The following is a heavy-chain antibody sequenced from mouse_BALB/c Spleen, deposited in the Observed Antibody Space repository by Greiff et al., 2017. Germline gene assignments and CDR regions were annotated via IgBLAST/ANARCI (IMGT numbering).Heavy chain of an antibody. Sequence: EVNLVESGGGLVQPGGSLRLSCATSGFTFTDYYMSWVRQPPGKALEWLGFIRNKANGYTTEYSASVKGRFTISRDNSQSILYLQMNTLRAEDSATYYCARDWAWFAYWGQGTLVTVSA. J-gene: IGHJ3*01. CDR3: ARDWAWFAY. V-gene: IGHV7-3*02. CDR1: GFTFTDYY. CDR2: IRNKANGYTT.